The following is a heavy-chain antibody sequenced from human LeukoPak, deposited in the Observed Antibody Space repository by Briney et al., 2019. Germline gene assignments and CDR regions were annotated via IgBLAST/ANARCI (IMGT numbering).Heavy chain of an antibody. CDR3: ARHGIIRRGNDAFDI. D-gene: IGHD3-16*01. CDR1: GRSISSFY. J-gene: IGHJ3*02. CDR2: IYNSGST. V-gene: IGHV4-4*07. Sequence: SETPSLTRTVTGRSISSFYRGWIRQPAGKGLEWIGRIYNSGSTNYNPPLKSRVTMSVDTSKNQFSLRLSSLTAADTAVDYCARHGIIRRGNDAFDIWGRGTMVTVSS.